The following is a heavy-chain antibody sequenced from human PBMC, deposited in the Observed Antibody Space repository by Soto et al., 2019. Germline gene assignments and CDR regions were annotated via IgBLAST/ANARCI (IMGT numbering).Heavy chain of an antibody. D-gene: IGHD3-9*01. J-gene: IGHJ4*02. CDR3: GRLEGLATISYDFDY. CDR2: IYPGDSDT. Sequence: GEALKISCEGFGYSFTSYWIGWVRQMPGKGLEWMGIIYPGDSDTRYSPSFQGQVTISADKSISTTYLQWSSLKASDTAMHYCGRLEGLATISYDFDYWGQGALVTVSS. V-gene: IGHV5-51*01. CDR1: GYSFTSYW.